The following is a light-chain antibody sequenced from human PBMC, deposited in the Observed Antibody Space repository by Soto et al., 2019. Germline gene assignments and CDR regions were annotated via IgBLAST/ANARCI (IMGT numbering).Light chain of an antibody. CDR3: QQYNNWHPLT. CDR2: GAS. CDR1: QSVISY. V-gene: IGKV3-15*01. J-gene: IGKJ4*01. Sequence: IVLTQSPDTLSLSPGERATLSCRASQSVISYLAWYQQKPGQAARLLIYGASTRATGIPARFSGSGSGTEFTLTISSLQSKDFAVYYCQQYNNWHPLTFGGGTKVDIK.